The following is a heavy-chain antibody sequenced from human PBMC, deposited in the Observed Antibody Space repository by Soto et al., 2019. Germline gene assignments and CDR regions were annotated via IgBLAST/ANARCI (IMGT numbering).Heavy chain of an antibody. Sequence: QVQLVESGGGVVQPGRFLRLSCAASGFTFSTNAMHWVRQAPGKGPEWVAVISYEGGTKYYADSVKGRFTISRDNAKNTLYLEMNSLRGDDTAVYYCAKQFSGWSYYFDYWGQGTLVTVSS. D-gene: IGHD6-19*01. CDR3: AKQFSGWSYYFDY. CDR2: ISYEGGTK. CDR1: GFTFSTNA. J-gene: IGHJ4*02. V-gene: IGHV3-30-3*02.